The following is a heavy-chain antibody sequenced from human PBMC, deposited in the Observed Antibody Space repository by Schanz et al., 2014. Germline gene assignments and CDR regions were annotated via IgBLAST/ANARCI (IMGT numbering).Heavy chain of an antibody. D-gene: IGHD3-10*01. V-gene: IGHV3-48*02. J-gene: IGHJ5*02. CDR1: GFTFSSYS. CDR3: ARGEFGRLFPTWFDP. CDR2: ISTRSITT. Sequence: EVQLVESGGDLVQPGGSLRLSCAASGFTFSSYSMNWVRQTPGKGLEWVSYISTRSITTYYPASLKGRFTISRDDAKNSLYLQMNSLTDDDTAVYYCARGEFGRLFPTWFDPWGQGTLVTVSS.